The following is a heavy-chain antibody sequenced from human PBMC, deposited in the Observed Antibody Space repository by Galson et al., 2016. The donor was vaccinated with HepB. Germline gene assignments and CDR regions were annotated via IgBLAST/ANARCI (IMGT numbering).Heavy chain of an antibody. J-gene: IGHJ4*02. CDR1: GYSFTSYG. V-gene: IGHV1-18*01. D-gene: IGHD2-2*02. Sequence: SVKVSCKASGYSFTSYGISWVRQAPGQGLEWMGWINAHNGNTNYAQKLQGRVTMTTDTSTSTAYMELRSLTSDDTAVYFCASGLHWYTTKYFDYWGQGFLVTVSS. CDR3: ASGLHWYTTKYFDY. CDR2: INAHNGNT.